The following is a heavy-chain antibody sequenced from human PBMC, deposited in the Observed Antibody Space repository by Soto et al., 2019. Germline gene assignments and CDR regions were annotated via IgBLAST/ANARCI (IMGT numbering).Heavy chain of an antibody. CDR2: IIPIFGTA. D-gene: IGHD2-2*01. Sequence: QVQLVQSGAEVKKPGSSVNVSCKASGGTFSSYAISWVRQAPGQGLEWMGGIIPIFGTAKYAQKFQGRVTITADESTSTAYMELSSLRSEDTAVYYCARGGYCSSTSCSSFDYWGQGTLVTVSS. CDR1: GGTFSSYA. V-gene: IGHV1-69*01. J-gene: IGHJ4*02. CDR3: ARGGYCSSTSCSSFDY.